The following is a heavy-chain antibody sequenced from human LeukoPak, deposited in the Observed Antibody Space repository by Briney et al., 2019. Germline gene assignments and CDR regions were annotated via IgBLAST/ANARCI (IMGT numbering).Heavy chain of an antibody. D-gene: IGHD2-2*01. J-gene: IGHJ4*02. CDR3: SRYHVPGSSTSCCYYFDY. V-gene: IGHV1-18*01. CDR2: ISAYNGNT. CDR1: GYTFTSYG. Sequence: ASVKVSCKASGYTFTSYGISWVGQAPGQGLEWMGWISAYNGNTNYAQKLQGRVTMTTDTATSTAYMELRSLTSDDAAACYCSRYHVPGSSTSCCYYFDYWGQGTLVTVSS.